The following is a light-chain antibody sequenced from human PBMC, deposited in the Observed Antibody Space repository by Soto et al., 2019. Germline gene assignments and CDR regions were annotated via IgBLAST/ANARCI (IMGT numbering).Light chain of an antibody. V-gene: IGLV2-23*02. Sequence: QSALTQPASVSGSPGQSIAISCTGTSRDVGSYNSVSWYQQHPGKAPKLMIYDVSKRPSGVSDRFSGSKSGNTASLTISGLQAEDEADYYCCSYAGNPYVFGTGTKLTVL. J-gene: IGLJ1*01. CDR2: DVS. CDR1: SRDVGSYNS. CDR3: CSYAGNPYV.